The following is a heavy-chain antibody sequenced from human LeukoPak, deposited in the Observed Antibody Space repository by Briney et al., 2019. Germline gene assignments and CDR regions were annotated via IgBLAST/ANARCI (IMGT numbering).Heavy chain of an antibody. D-gene: IGHD4-17*01. Sequence: GASVKVSCKASGYTFTGYYMHWVRQAPGQGLEWMGWINPNSGGTNYAQKFRGRVTMTRDTSISTAYMELSRLRSDDTAVYYRARSNDYGDPLVFDYWGQGTLVTVSS. CDR2: INPNSGGT. CDR3: ARSNDYGDPLVFDY. J-gene: IGHJ4*02. CDR1: GYTFTGYY. V-gene: IGHV1-2*02.